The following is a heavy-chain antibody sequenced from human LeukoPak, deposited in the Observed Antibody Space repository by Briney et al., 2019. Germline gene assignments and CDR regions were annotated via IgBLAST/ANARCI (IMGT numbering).Heavy chain of an antibody. J-gene: IGHJ4*02. CDR2: ISGSGAYT. V-gene: IGHV3-23*01. CDR3: ATSYSASWSFYAY. D-gene: IGHD6-13*01. CDR1: GFTFSSNA. Sequence: PGGSLRLSCAASGFTFSSNAMSWVRQAPGKGLEGVSTISGSGAYTYYADSVKGRFTISRDNSNNTLYLQMNSLRAEDTAVFYCATSYSASWSFYAYWGQGTLVTVSS.